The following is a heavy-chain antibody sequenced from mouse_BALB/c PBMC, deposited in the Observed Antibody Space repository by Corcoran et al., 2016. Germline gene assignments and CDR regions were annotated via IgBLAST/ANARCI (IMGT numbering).Heavy chain of an antibody. D-gene: IGHD1-2*01. V-gene: IGHV8-8*01. Sequence: QVPLNDSGPALLKPSQTLSLTCSFSGFSLSTSGMGVGWIRPPSGKGLEWLAHIWWDDDKYYNPSLKSQLTISKDTSRNQVFLKITSVDTADTATYDCARRTATGAMDYWGQGTSVTVSS. CDR2: IWWDDDK. J-gene: IGHJ4*01. CDR3: ARRTATGAMDY. CDR1: GFSLSTSGMG.